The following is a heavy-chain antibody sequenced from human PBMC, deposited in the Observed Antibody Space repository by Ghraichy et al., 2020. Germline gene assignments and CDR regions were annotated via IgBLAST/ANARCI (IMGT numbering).Heavy chain of an antibody. CDR2: IYYGGIT. J-gene: IGHJ4*02. D-gene: IGHD4-17*01. Sequence: SETLSLTCTVSGGSITSGGDYFWSWIRQHPGKGLEWIGYIYYGGITYYNPSLQSRVTMSLDTSKSEFSLELSSVTAADTAIYYCARAPRDSGDFFDSWGQGTLVTVSS. CDR1: GGSITSGGDYF. CDR3: ARAPRDSGDFFDS. V-gene: IGHV4-31*03.